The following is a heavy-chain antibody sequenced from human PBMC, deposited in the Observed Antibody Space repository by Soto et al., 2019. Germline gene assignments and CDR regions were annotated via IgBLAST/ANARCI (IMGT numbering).Heavy chain of an antibody. V-gene: IGHV3-21*01. CDR3: ARAQGGYEFDY. Sequence: EVQLVESGGGLVKPGGSLTLSCAASGFTFRSYSMNWVRQAPGKGLEWVSSISTSRTYIYYADSVKGRFTISRDNAKNSLYLQMNSLRAEDTAVYYCARAQGGYEFDYWGQGTLVTVSS. CDR1: GFTFRSYS. J-gene: IGHJ4*02. D-gene: IGHD5-12*01. CDR2: ISTSRTYI.